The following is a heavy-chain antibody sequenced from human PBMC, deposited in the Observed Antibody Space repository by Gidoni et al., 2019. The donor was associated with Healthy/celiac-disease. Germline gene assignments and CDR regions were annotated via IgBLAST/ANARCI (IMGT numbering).Heavy chain of an antibody. CDR1: GFTFGRYG. J-gene: IGHJ4*02. CDR2: ISYDGSNK. CDR3: AKDTVGFGELRPLDY. D-gene: IGHD3-10*01. V-gene: IGHV3-30*18. Sequence: QVQLVESGGGVVQPGRSLRLSCAASGFTFGRYGMDWGRQAPGKGLEGVAVISYDGSNKYYADSVKGRFTISRDNSKNTLYLQMNSLRAEDTAVYYCAKDTVGFGELRPLDYWGQGTLVTVSS.